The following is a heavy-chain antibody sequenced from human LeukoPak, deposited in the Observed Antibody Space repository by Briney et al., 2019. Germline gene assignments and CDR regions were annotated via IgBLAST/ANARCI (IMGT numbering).Heavy chain of an antibody. V-gene: IGHV3-48*02. J-gene: IGHJ4*02. CDR2: ISSGSNTI. CDR3: ARQGIVGLDY. D-gene: IGHD3-22*01. Sequence: TGGSLRLSCAVSGFTFSSYSMNWVRQAPGKGLEWVSYISSGSNTIYYAHSVKGRFTISRDTAKNSLYLQMNSLRDEDTAAYYCARQGIVGLDYWGQGTLVTLSS. CDR1: GFTFSSYS.